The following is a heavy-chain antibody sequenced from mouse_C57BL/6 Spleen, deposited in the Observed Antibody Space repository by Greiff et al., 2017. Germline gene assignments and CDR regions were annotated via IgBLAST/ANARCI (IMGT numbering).Heavy chain of an antibody. D-gene: IGHD1-1*02. CDR2: IDTADSYT. V-gene: IGHV1-50*01. J-gene: IGHJ4*01. CDR3: ARGVVYYAMDY. Sequence: VKLQQSGAELVKPGASVKLSCKASGYTFTSYWMQWVKQRPGQGLEWIGEIDTADSYTNYNQKFKGKATLTVDTSSSTAYMQLSSLTSEDSAVYYCARGVVYYAMDYWGQGTSVTVSS. CDR1: GYTFTSYW.